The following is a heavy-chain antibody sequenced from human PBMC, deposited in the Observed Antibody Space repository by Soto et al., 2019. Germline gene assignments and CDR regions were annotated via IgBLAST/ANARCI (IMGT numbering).Heavy chain of an antibody. Sequence: QVQLVQSGAEVKKPGSSVKVSCKASGGTFSSYTISWVRQAPGQGLGWMGRIIPILGIAYFAQKFQGRGTIXXDXSKXRAYRELSSLRSEDTAVYYGARAASVGRLHNWFAPWGEGTLVTVFS. CDR3: ARAASVGRLHNWFAP. D-gene: IGHD1-26*01. CDR2: IIPILGIA. J-gene: IGHJ5*02. CDR1: GGTFSSYT. V-gene: IGHV1-69*02.